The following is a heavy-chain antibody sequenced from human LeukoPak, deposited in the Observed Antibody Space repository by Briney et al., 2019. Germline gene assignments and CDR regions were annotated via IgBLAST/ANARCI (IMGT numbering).Heavy chain of an antibody. V-gene: IGHV5-51*01. CDR2: IYPGDSDT. J-gene: IGHJ4*02. D-gene: IGHD3-10*01. CDR3: ARLVVGTASFGEFPWYFDY. CDR1: GYSFTSYW. Sequence: GESLKISCKGSGYSFTSYWIGWVRQMPGKGLEWMGIIYPGDSDTRYSPSFQGQVTISADKSISTAYLQWSSLKASDTAMYYCARLVVGTASFGEFPWYFDYWGQGTLVTVFS.